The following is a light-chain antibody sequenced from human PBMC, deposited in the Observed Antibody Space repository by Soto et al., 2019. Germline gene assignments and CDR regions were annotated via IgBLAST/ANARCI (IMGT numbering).Light chain of an antibody. Sequence: GDGVSITCRASQGIRNSLAWYQQKPGKVPKLLIYAASTLESGVPSRFSGSGYGTDFTLTISGLQPEDVATYFCQKYNSGPPWTFGPGTKVEIK. CDR2: AAS. CDR3: QKYNSGPPWT. V-gene: IGKV1-27*01. J-gene: IGKJ1*01. CDR1: QGIRNS.